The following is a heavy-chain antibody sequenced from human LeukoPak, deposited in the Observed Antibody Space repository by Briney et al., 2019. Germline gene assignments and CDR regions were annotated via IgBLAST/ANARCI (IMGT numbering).Heavy chain of an antibody. CDR2: FDPEDGET. CDR3: AAAFPYYDS. Sequence: ASVKVSCMVSGYNLNEISMHWVRQAPGKGLEWVGGFDPEDGETIYAQKFQGRVTVTEDTSTDTAYMELSSLRSEDTAVYYCAAAFPYYDSWGQGTLVTVSS. CDR1: GYNLNEIS. V-gene: IGHV1-24*01. D-gene: IGHD5-12*01. J-gene: IGHJ5*02.